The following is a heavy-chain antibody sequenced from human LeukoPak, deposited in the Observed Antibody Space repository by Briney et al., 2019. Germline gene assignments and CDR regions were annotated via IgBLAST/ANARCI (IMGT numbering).Heavy chain of an antibody. CDR3: ARGSGGSKRSYYMDV. J-gene: IGHJ6*03. Sequence: ASVKVSCKASGYTFTGYYMHWVRQAPGQGLEWMGWINPNSGGTNYAQKFQGRVTMTRDTSISTAYMELSRLRSDDTAVYYCARGSGGSKRSYYMDVWSKGTTVTVSS. V-gene: IGHV1-2*02. CDR1: GYTFTGYY. CDR2: INPNSGGT. D-gene: IGHD3-10*01.